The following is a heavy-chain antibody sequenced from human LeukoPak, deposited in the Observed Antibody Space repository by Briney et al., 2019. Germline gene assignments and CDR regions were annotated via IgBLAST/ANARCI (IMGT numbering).Heavy chain of an antibody. J-gene: IGHJ6*02. D-gene: IGHD2-8*01. CDR3: ARGRRTGSPPLMD. Sequence: SETLSLTCTVSGGSISSGGYYWSWIRQHPGKGLEWIGYIYYSGSTYYNPSLKSRVTISVDTSKNQFSLKLSSVTAADTAVYYCARGRRTGSPPLMDWGQGTTVTVSS. CDR1: GGSISSGGYY. CDR2: IYYSGST. V-gene: IGHV4-31*03.